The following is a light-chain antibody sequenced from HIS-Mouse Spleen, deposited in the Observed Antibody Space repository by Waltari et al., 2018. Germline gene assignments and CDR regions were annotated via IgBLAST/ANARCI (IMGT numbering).Light chain of an antibody. CDR3: YSTDSSGNHRV. Sequence: SYELTQPPSVSVSPGQTARIPCPGDALPINYSSWYQQKSGQAPVPVIYEDSKRPSGIPERFSGSSSGTMATLTISGAQVEDEADYYCYSTDSSGNHRVFGGGTKLTVL. J-gene: IGLJ2*01. CDR2: EDS. V-gene: IGLV3-10*01. CDR1: ALPINY.